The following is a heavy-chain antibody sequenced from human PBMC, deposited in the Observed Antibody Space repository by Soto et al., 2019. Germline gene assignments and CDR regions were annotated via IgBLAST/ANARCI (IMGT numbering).Heavy chain of an antibody. Sequence: QVQLQESGPGLVKPSQTLSLTCTVSGGSISSDNYYWSWNHQHPGKGLKWFGYIYYRGGTYYNPSLKSRVTTSVDTSKNQFSLKLSSVTAADTAVYYCARGTAYYYDSSGYYSLRLAYWGQGTLVTVSS. D-gene: IGHD3-22*01. V-gene: IGHV4-31*03. CDR3: ARGTAYYYDSSGYYSLRLAY. J-gene: IGHJ4*02. CDR1: GGSISSDNYY. CDR2: IYYRGGT.